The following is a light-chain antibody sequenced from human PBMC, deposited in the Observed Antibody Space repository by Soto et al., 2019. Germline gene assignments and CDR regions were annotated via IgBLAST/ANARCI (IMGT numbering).Light chain of an antibody. J-gene: IGKJ1*01. CDR3: QQYGGSTWA. V-gene: IGKV3-20*01. CDR1: QSLSNNY. CDR2: GVS. Sequence: EIVLTQSPDTLPLSPGERATLSCRASQSLSNNYLAWYQQKPGQAPRLLIYGVSGRATGIPDRFTGSGSGTDFTLTINRPEPEDFAVYYCQQYGGSTWAFGQGTKVEIK.